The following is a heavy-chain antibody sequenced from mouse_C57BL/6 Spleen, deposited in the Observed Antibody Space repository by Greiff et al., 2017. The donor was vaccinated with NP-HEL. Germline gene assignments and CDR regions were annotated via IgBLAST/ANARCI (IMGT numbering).Heavy chain of an antibody. Sequence: VKLQQSGAELMKPGASVKLSCKATGYTFTGYWIEWVKQRPGHGLEWIGEILPGSGSTNYNEKFKGKATFTADTSSNTASMQLSSLTPEDSAIYNWEKNYGSSDYCDYWGQGTTLTGSS. J-gene: IGHJ2*01. CDR3: EKNYGSSDYCDY. CDR1: GYTFTGYW. D-gene: IGHD1-1*01. CDR2: ILPGSGST. V-gene: IGHV1-9*01.